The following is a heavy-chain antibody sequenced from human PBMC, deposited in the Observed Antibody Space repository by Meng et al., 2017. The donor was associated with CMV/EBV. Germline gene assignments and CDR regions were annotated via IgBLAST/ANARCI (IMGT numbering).Heavy chain of an antibody. CDR3: AREGWGWLPGSGMDV. D-gene: IGHD3-16*01. CDR2: ISSSGSTI. CDR1: GFTFSSYE. Sequence: GESLKISCAASGFTFSSYEMNWVRQAPGKGLEWVSYISSSGSTIYYADSVKGRFTISRDNAKNSLYLQMNSLRAEDTAVYYCAREGWGWLPGSGMDVWGQGTTVTSP. J-gene: IGHJ6*02. V-gene: IGHV3-48*03.